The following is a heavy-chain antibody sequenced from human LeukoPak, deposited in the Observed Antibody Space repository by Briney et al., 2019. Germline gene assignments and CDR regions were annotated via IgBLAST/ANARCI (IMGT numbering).Heavy chain of an antibody. D-gene: IGHD6-13*01. CDR3: ARGCSSTINWFDP. V-gene: IGHV1-69*13. J-gene: IGHJ5*02. CDR2: IIPIFGTA. Sequence: ASVKVSCKASGGTFSSYAISWVRQAPGQGLEWMGGIIPIFGTANYAQKFQGRVTITADESTSTAYMELSSLRSEDTAVYYCARGCSSTINWFDPWGQGTLVTVSS. CDR1: GGTFSSYA.